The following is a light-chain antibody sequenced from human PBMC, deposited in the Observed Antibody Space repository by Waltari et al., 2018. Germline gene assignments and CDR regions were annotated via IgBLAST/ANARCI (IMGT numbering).Light chain of an antibody. V-gene: IGLV2-14*01. CDR1: SSDIGTYNY. CDR2: DVN. J-gene: IGLJ3*02. CDR3: SSYSRITTSVV. Sequence: SALTQPASVSGSPGQSITISCTGTSSDIGTYNYASWYQQQPGKAPKLMIYDVNKRPSGVSYRFSRSKSGNTASLTISGLQAEDESDYYCSSYSRITTSVVFGGGTKLTVL.